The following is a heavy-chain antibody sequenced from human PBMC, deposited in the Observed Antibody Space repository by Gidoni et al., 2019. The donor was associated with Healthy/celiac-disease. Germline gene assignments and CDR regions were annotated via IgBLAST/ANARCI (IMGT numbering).Heavy chain of an antibody. CDR3: ARDGPTIPKLVYYYGMDV. CDR1: GFTFSSSG. Sequence: QVQLVASGGGVVQPGRSLRLSCDASGFTFSSSGMHWVRQAPGKGLEWVEVIWYDGSNKYYADSVKGRFTISRDNSKNTLYLQMNSLRAEDTAVYYCARDGPTIPKLVYYYGMDVWGQGTTVTVSS. CDR2: IWYDGSNK. J-gene: IGHJ6*02. D-gene: IGHD5-12*01. V-gene: IGHV3-33*01.